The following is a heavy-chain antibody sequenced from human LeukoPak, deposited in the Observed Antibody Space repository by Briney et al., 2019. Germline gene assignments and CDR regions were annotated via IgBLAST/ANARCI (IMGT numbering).Heavy chain of an antibody. V-gene: IGHV3-23*01. CDR2: ISASGDTT. J-gene: IGHJ4*02. CDR1: GFTFSTYG. CDR3: AKVGEYYGAGASFDY. Sequence: GGSLRLSCAVSGFTFSTYGMSWVRQTPGKGLEWVSTISASGDTTDYADSVKGRFTISRDNSQNTLYLQMGSLRADDTAVYYCAKVGEYYGAGASFDYWGQGTLVTVSS. D-gene: IGHD3-10*01.